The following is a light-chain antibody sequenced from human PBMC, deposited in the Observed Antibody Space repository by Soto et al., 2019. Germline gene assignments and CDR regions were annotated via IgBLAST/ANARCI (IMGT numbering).Light chain of an antibody. CDR3: SSYTNSRTLV. V-gene: IGLV2-14*01. CDR1: SSDIGAYNF. CDR2: EVS. J-gene: IGLJ2*01. Sequence: QSALTQPASVSESPGQSITISCAGTSSDIGAYNFVSWYLHHPGKAPKLVIFEVSNRPSGVSDRFSGSKSGSTASLTISGLHAEDEGEYFCSSYTNSRTLVFGGGTKLTVL.